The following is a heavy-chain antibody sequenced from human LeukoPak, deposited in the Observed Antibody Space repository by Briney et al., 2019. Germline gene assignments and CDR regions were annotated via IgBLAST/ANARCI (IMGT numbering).Heavy chain of an antibody. CDR1: GVSFSGYY. J-gene: IGHJ4*02. CDR2: INHSGST. Sequence: SETLSLTCAVYGVSFSGYYCSWIRQPPGKGLEWIGEINHSGSTNYNPSLKSRVTISVDTSKKQFSLKLSSVTAADTAVYYCVTYYFDSSGPKKNYWGQGTLVTVSS. V-gene: IGHV4-34*01. D-gene: IGHD3-22*01. CDR3: VTYYFDSSGPKKNY.